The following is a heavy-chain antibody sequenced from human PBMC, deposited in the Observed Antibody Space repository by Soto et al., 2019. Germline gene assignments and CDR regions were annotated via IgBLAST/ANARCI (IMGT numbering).Heavy chain of an antibody. V-gene: IGHV6-1*01. Sequence: TCAISGDSVSSNSAAWNWIRQSPSRGLEWLGRTYYRSKWYNDYAVSVKSRITINPDTSKNQFSLQLNSVTPEDTAVYYCARVGDSIAARIGYYYGMDVWGQGTTVTVSS. CDR3: ARVGDSIAARIGYYYGMDV. D-gene: IGHD6-6*01. CDR1: GDSVSSNSAA. CDR2: TYYRSKWYN. J-gene: IGHJ6*02.